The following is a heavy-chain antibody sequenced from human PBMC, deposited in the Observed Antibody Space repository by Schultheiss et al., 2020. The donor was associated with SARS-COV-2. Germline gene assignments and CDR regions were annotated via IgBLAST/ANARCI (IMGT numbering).Heavy chain of an antibody. Sequence: SETLSLTCAVYGGSFSGYYWSWIRQPPGKGLEWIGEINHSGSTNYNPSLKSRVTISVDTSKNQFSLKLSSVTAADTAVYYCATWPRFTYWGQGTLVTVSS. CDR2: INHSGST. CDR3: ATWPRFTY. V-gene: IGHV4-34*01. D-gene: IGHD3-10*01. J-gene: IGHJ4*02. CDR1: GGSFSGYY.